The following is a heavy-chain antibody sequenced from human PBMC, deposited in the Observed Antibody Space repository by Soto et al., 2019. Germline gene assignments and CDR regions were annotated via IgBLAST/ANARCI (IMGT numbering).Heavy chain of an antibody. V-gene: IGHV3-30-3*01. CDR1: GFTFSSYA. CDR2: ITYDGSNK. D-gene: IGHD5-12*01. CDR3: ARDSGVRDGYNYANFDY. Sequence: VQLVESGGGVVQPGRSLRLSCAASGFTFSSYAMHWVRQAPGKGLEWVAVITYDGSNKYYADSVKGRFTISRDNSKATLNLQMNGFGAEDTAVYYCARDSGVRDGYNYANFDYWGQGTLVTVSS. J-gene: IGHJ4*02.